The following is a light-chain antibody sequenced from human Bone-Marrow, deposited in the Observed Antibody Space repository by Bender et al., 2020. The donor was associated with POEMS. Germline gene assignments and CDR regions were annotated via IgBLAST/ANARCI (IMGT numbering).Light chain of an antibody. CDR3: QVWESSRDRMV. J-gene: IGLJ2*01. CDR2: DDS. V-gene: IGLV3-21*02. CDR1: NIGTTS. Sequence: SYVLTQPPSVSVAPGQTARITCGGTNIGTTSVHWYQQRPGQAPVLVIYDDSDRPSGIPERFSGSNSGNTATLTISRVEAGDEADYFCQVWESSRDRMVFGGGTKLTVL.